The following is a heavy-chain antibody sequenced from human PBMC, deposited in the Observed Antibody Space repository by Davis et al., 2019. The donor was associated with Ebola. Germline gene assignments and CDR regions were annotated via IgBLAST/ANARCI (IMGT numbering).Heavy chain of an antibody. CDR3: ARGVLGAYGTDV. Sequence: GESLKISCAASGFTFSSYGMHWVRQAPGKGLVWVSAIKGDATDTRYADSVKGRFTISRDNAKNTLYFQLNSLRVEDTAVYYGARGVLGAYGTDVWGQGTTVTVSS. J-gene: IGHJ6*02. V-gene: IGHV3-74*01. CDR2: IKGDATDT. CDR1: GFTFSSYG.